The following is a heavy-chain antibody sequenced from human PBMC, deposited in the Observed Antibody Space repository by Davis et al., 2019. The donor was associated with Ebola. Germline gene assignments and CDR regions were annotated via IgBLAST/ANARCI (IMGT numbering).Heavy chain of an antibody. CDR2: ISYDGSNK. CDR1: GFTFSGYA. Sequence: GGSLRLSCVASGFTFSGYAMHWVRQAPGKGLEWVAVISYDGSNKYYADSVKGRFTISRDNAKNTLYLQMNSLRAEDTAVYYCASGYSYGYGSFDYWGQGTLVTVSS. CDR3: ASGYSYGYGSFDY. J-gene: IGHJ4*02. D-gene: IGHD5-18*01. V-gene: IGHV3-30*04.